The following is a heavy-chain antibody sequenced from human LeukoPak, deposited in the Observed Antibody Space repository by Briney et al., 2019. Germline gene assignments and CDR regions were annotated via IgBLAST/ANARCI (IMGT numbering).Heavy chain of an antibody. V-gene: IGHV4-59*01. CDR3: ARIQYQLLVNYYYYYMDV. CDR2: IYYSGST. J-gene: IGHJ6*03. Sequence: SETLSLTCTVSGGSISSYYWSWIRQPPGKGLEWIGYIYYSGSTNYNPSLKSRVTISVDTSKNQFSLKLSSVTAADTAVYYCARIQYQLLVNYYYYYMDVWGKGTTVTVSS. D-gene: IGHD2-2*01. CDR1: GGSISSYY.